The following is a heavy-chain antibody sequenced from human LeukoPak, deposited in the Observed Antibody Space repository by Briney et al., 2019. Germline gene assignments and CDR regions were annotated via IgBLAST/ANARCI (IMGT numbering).Heavy chain of an antibody. V-gene: IGHV3-30*04. CDR1: GFTFSSYA. CDR2: ISYNGSDK. J-gene: IGHJ4*02. CDR3: ARGAYGRGWTTFDY. D-gene: IGHD6-19*01. Sequence: QPGGSLRPSCAASGFTFSSYAMHWVRQAPGKGLVWVALISYNGSDKYYIDSVKGRFTISRDNSKNTLYVQMNSLRAEDTAVYYCARGAYGRGWTTFDYWGQGILVTVSS.